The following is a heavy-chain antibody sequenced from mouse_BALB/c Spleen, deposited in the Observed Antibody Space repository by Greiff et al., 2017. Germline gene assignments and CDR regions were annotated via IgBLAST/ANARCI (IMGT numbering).Heavy chain of an antibody. CDR1: GFSLTSYG. V-gene: IGHV2-9*02. D-gene: IGHD1-1*01. CDR3: AREYYYGPWFAY. CDR2: IWAGGST. J-gene: IGHJ3*01. Sequence: VKLVESGPGLVAPSQSLSITCPVSGFSLTSYGVHWVRQPPGKGLEWLGVIWAGGSTNYNSALMSRLSISKDNSKSQVFLKMNSLQTDDTAMYYCAREYYYGPWFAYWGQGTLVTVSA.